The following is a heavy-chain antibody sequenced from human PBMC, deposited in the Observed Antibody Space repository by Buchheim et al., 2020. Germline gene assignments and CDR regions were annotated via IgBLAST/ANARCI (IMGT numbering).Heavy chain of an antibody. D-gene: IGHD6-13*01. CDR3: ARIDSSSWKDYFDY. CDR2: IQSSGST. CDR1: GGPITNTIYY. J-gene: IGHJ4*02. Sequence: QLQLQESGPGLVKPSETLSLTCTVSGGPITNTIYYWGWIRQPPGKGLEWIGSIQSSGSTYYSPSLKSRVTISVDTSTNQFSLKLSSVTAADTAVYYCARIDSSSWKDYFDYWGQGTL. V-gene: IGHV4-39*01.